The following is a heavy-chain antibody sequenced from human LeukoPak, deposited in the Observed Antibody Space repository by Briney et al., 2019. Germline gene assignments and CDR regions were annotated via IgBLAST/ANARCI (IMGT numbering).Heavy chain of an antibody. CDR1: RYTFTGYH. Sequence: ASVNVSCKSSRYTFTGYHMHWVRQAPGQGLEWMGWINPNSGGTNYAQKFQGRVTMTRDTSISTAYMELSRLRSDDTAVYYCARVGPVLRYFDWSSGRYYFDYWGQGTLVTVSS. CDR2: INPNSGGT. J-gene: IGHJ4*02. V-gene: IGHV1-2*02. D-gene: IGHD3-9*01. CDR3: ARVGPVLRYFDWSSGRYYFDY.